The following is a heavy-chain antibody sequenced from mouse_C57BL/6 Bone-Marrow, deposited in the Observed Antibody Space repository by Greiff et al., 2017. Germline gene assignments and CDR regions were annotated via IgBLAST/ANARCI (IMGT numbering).Heavy chain of an antibody. V-gene: IGHV2-9*01. D-gene: IGHD2-2*01. CDR1: GFSLTSYG. Sequence: VQRVESGPGLVAPSQSLSITCTVSGFSLTSYGVDWVRQPPGKGLEWLGVIWGGGSTNYNSALMSRLSISKDNSKSQVFLKMNSLQTDDTAMYXCATLWLRRRDYAMDYWGQGTSVTVSS. CDR2: IWGGGST. J-gene: IGHJ4*01. CDR3: ATLWLRRRDYAMDY.